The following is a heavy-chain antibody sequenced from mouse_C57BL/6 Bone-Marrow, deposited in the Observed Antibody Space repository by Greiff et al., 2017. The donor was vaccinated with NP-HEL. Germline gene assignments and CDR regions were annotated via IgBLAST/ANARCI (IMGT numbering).Heavy chain of an antibody. CDR2: IDPANGNT. J-gene: IGHJ2*01. D-gene: IGHD2-12*01. V-gene: IGHV14-3*01. CDR1: GYNIKNNY. Sequence: EVQLQQSVAELVRPGASVKLSRTASGYNIKNNYMHWVKQRPEQGLEWIGRIDPANGNTKYDPKFQGKATITADTSSNTAYLQLSSLTSEDTAIYYCAIAYYSLDYWGQGTTLTVTS. CDR3: AIAYYSLDY.